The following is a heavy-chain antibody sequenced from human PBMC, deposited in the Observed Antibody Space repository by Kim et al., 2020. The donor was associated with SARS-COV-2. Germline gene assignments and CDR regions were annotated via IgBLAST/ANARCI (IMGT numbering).Heavy chain of an antibody. Sequence: SVKVSCKASGGTFSSYAISWVRQAPGQGLEWMGGIIPIFGTANYAQKFQGRVTITADESTSTAYMELSSLRSEDTAVYYCARDGYDSSKVNGYYGMDVWGQGTTVTVSS. D-gene: IGHD3-22*01. J-gene: IGHJ6*02. CDR2: IIPIFGTA. V-gene: IGHV1-69*13. CDR1: GGTFSSYA. CDR3: ARDGYDSSKVNGYYGMDV.